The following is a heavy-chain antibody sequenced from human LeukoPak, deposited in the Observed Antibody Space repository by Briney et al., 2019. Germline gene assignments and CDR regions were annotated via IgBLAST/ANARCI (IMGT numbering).Heavy chain of an antibody. D-gene: IGHD5-18*01. V-gene: IGHV3-23*01. CDR3: AKVPEGEYSYGILDY. Sequence: PGGSLRLSCAASGFTFSSYAMSWVRQAPGNGLEWVSAISGSGGSTYYADSVKGRFTISRDNSKNTLYLQMNSLRAEATAVYYCAKVPEGEYSYGILDYWGQGTLVTVSS. CDR1: GFTFSSYA. J-gene: IGHJ4*02. CDR2: ISGSGGST.